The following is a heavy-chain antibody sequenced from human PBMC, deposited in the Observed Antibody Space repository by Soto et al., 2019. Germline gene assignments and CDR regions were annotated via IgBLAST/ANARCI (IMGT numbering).Heavy chain of an antibody. Sequence: GGSLRLSCAASGFTFSRYAMSWARQAPGKGLEWVSSIGVTGGTYYIDSVKGRFTISRDNSRNTLDLQMSSLRAEDTAVYYCAKNYFFDSWGQGTPVTVSS. V-gene: IGHV3-23*01. J-gene: IGHJ4*02. CDR2: IGVTGGT. CDR1: GFTFSRYA. CDR3: AKNYFFDS.